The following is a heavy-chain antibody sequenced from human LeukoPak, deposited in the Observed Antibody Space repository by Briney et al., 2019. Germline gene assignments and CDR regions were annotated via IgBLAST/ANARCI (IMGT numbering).Heavy chain of an antibody. J-gene: IGHJ4*02. V-gene: IGHV4-59*01. CDR3: ARTGSTVTMLYPFDH. Sequence: ASETLSLTCTVSGGSIRSYYWSWIRQPPGKGLEWIGYIHYSGSTNYNPSLKSRVSISVDTSKNQFSLKLSSVTAADTAVYYCARTGSTVTMLYPFDHWGQGTLVTVPS. CDR1: GGSIRSYY. CDR2: IHYSGST. D-gene: IGHD4-17*01.